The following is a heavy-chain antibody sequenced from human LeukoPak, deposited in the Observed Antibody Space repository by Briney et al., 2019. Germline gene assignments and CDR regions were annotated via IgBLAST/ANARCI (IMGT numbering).Heavy chain of an antibody. J-gene: IGHJ3*02. CDR2: INWNGGST. Sequence: GGSLRLSCAASGFTLSSYAMSWVRRAPGKGLEWVSGINWNGGSTGYADSVKGRFTISRDNAKNSLYLQMNSLRAEDTALYYCARDWWELEDAFDIWGQGTMVTVSS. CDR1: GFTLSSYA. CDR3: ARDWWELEDAFDI. V-gene: IGHV3-20*04. D-gene: IGHD1-26*01.